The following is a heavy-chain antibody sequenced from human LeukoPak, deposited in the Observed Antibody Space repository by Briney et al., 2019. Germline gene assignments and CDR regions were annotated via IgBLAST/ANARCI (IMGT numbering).Heavy chain of an antibody. CDR2: IIPIFGTA. CDR1: GGTFSSYA. CDR3: ASISSGSSVGGYNWFDP. Sequence: GASVKVSYKASGGTFSSYAISWVRQAPGQGLEWMGGIIPIFGTANYAQKFQGRVTITTDESTSTAYMELSSLRSEDTAVYYCASISSGSSVGGYNWFDPWGQGTLVTVSS. D-gene: IGHD6-19*01. V-gene: IGHV1-69*05. J-gene: IGHJ5*02.